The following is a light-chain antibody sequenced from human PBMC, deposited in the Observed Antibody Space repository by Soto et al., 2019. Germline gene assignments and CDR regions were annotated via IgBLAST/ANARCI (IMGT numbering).Light chain of an antibody. J-gene: IGKJ1*01. CDR1: QRVISTF. Sequence: EIVLTKSPGTLSLSPGDRAALSCRASQRVISTFLAWYQQKPGQAPRLLIYGASNWPTGIPVRFSGSGSETDFTLTISSLEPEDFAVYYCHQYGSSPATFGQGTKVDIK. CDR3: HQYGSSPAT. V-gene: IGKV3-20*01. CDR2: GAS.